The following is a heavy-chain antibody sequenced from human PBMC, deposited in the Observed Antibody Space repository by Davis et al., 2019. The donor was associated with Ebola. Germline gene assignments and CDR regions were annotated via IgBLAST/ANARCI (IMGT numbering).Heavy chain of an antibody. D-gene: IGHD5-18*01. CDR3: ARGTAMEY. CDR1: GFTFSSYW. CDR2: INSDGSTT. J-gene: IGHJ4*02. Sequence: GESLKISCAASGFTFSSYWMHWVRQAPGKGLVWVSRINSDGSTTGYADSVKGRFTISRDNSKNTLYLQMNSLRAEDTAVYYCARGTAMEYWGQGTLVTVSS. V-gene: IGHV3-74*01.